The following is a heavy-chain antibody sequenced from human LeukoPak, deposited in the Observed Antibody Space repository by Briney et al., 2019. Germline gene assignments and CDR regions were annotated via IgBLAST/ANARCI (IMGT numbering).Heavy chain of an antibody. D-gene: IGHD2-2*01. V-gene: IGHV7-4-1*02. CDR3: ARELGGDIVVVPATPY. J-gene: IGHJ4*02. Sequence: ASVKVSCKASGYTFTSYAMNWVRQAPGQGLEWMGWINTNTGNPTYAQGFTGRFVSSLDTSVSTAYLQISSLKAEDTAVYYCARELGGDIVVVPATPYWGQGTLVTVSS. CDR1: GYTFTSYA. CDR2: INTNTGNP.